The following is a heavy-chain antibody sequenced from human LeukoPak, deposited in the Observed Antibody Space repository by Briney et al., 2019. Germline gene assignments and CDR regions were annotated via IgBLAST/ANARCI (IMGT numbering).Heavy chain of an antibody. J-gene: IGHJ4*02. Sequence: SETLSLTCAVYGGSFSGYYWSWIRQPPGKGLEWIGEINHSGSTNYNPSLKSRVTISVDTSKNQFPLQLSSVTAADTAVYYCATASTSGGSRRSGYFPFDYWGQGTLVTVSS. D-gene: IGHD3-3*01. CDR1: GGSFSGYY. CDR2: INHSGST. CDR3: ATASTSGGSRRSGYFPFDY. V-gene: IGHV4-34*01.